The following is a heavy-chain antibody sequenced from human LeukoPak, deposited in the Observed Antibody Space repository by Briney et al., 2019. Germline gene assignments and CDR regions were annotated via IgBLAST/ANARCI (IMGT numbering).Heavy chain of an antibody. V-gene: IGHV3-48*03. Sequence: GGSLRLSCAASGFTFSDYEMNWVRQAPGKGLEWLSHISISGTTIHYADSVKGRFTISRDNSKNTLYLQMNSLRAEDTAVYYCATRGDILTGYPYYFDYWGQGTLVTVSS. CDR2: ISISGTTI. D-gene: IGHD3-9*01. CDR1: GFTFSDYE. J-gene: IGHJ4*02. CDR3: ATRGDILTGYPYYFDY.